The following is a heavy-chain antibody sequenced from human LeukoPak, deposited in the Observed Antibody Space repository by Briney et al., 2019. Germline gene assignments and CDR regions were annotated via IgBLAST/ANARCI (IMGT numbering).Heavy chain of an antibody. Sequence: SETLSLTRAVSGGSLSGYYWTWIRQPPGKGLEWIGEINHSGGTNYNPSLKSRVTISVDTSKNQFSLKLSSVTAADTAVYYCARDHAMVRGVPDYWGQGTLVTVSS. J-gene: IGHJ4*02. D-gene: IGHD3-10*01. CDR1: GGSLSGYY. CDR2: INHSGGT. CDR3: ARDHAMVRGVPDY. V-gene: IGHV4-34*01.